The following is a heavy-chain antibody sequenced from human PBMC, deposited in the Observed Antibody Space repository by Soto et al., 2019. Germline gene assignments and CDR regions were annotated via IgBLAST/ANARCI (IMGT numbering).Heavy chain of an antibody. D-gene: IGHD3-10*01. CDR1: GCTFSSYS. CDR2: ISSSSSYI. J-gene: IGHJ4*02. CDR3: ARDPRLYYYGSGSYQNDY. Sequence: PGGSLRLSCAASGCTFSSYSMNWVRQAPGKGLEWVSSISSSSSYIYYADSVKGRFTISRDNAKNSLYLQMNSLRAEDTAVYYCARDPRLYYYGSGSYQNDYWGQGTLVTVSS. V-gene: IGHV3-21*01.